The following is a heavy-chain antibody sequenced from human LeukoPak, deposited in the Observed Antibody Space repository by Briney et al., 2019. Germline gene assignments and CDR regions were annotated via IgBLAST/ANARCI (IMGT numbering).Heavy chain of an antibody. CDR3: ARDPDGTGTTFDY. D-gene: IGHD1-7*01. CDR1: GFTFSSYA. V-gene: IGHV3-30-3*01. J-gene: IGHJ4*02. CDR2: ISYDGSNK. Sequence: PGGSLRLSCAASGFTFSSYAMHWVRQAPGKGLEWVAVISYDGSNKYYADSVKGRFTISRDNSKNTLYLQMNSLRAEGTAVYYCARDPDGTGTTFDYWGQGTLVTVSS.